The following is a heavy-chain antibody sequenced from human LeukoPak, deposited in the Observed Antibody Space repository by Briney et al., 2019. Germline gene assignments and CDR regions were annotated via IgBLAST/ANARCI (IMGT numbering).Heavy chain of an antibody. V-gene: IGHV4-34*01. CDR2: INHSGST. Sequence: PSETLSLTCAVYGGSFSGYYWSWIRQPPGKGLEWIGEINHSGSTNYNPSLKSRVTISVDTSKNQFSLKLSSVTAADTAVYYCAREAAGYSSGWYDYWGQGTLVTVSS. CDR1: GGSFSGYY. J-gene: IGHJ4*02. CDR3: AREAAGYSSGWYDY. D-gene: IGHD6-19*01.